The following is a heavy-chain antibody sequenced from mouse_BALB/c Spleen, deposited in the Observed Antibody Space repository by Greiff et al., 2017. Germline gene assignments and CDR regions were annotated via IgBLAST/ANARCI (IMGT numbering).Heavy chain of an antibody. J-gene: IGHJ1*01. CDR2: INPYNDGT. V-gene: IGHV1-14*01. CDR3: ARSIYYGNYDWYFDV. D-gene: IGHD2-1*01. Sequence: VQLQQSGPELVKPGASVKMSCKASGYTFTSYVMHWVKQKPGQGLEWIGYINPYNDGTKYNEKFKGKATLTSDKSSSTAYMELSSLTSEDSAVYYWARSIYYGNYDWYFDVWGAGTTVTVSS. CDR1: GYTFTSYV.